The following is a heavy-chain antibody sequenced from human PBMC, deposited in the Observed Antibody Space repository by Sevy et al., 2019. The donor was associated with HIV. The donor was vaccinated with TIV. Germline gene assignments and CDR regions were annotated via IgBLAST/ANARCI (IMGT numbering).Heavy chain of an antibody. Sequence: GGSLRLSCTTSGFTFGDYAMGWFRQAPGKGLEWVGFIRTTASAGTTDYAASVKGTFIISRDDSKSIAYLQMNSLKTEDTAVYYCTRSFSVTWYPHYWGQGTLVTVSS. CDR3: TRSFSVTWYPHY. V-gene: IGHV3-49*03. CDR1: GFTFGDYA. D-gene: IGHD6-13*01. J-gene: IGHJ4*02. CDR2: IRTTASAGTT.